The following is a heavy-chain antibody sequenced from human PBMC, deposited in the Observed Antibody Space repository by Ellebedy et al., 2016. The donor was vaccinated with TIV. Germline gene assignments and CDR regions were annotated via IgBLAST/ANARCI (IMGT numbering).Heavy chain of an antibody. CDR2: IYYSGST. J-gene: IGHJ4*02. CDR3: ARGSRGYGSQGDY. D-gene: IGHD3-10*01. Sequence: SETLSLTCTVSGGSINNYYWSWIRQPPGKGLEWIGYIYYSGSTSYNPSLKSRVTISVDTSKNQFSLKLSSVTAADTAVYYCARGSRGYGSQGDYWGQGTLVTVSS. V-gene: IGHV4-59*01. CDR1: GGSINNYY.